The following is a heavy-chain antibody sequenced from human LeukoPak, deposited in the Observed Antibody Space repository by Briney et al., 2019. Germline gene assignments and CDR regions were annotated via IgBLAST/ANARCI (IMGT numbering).Heavy chain of an antibody. CDR3: VKEYHSRGFGAYFDY. CDR1: KFTFSHYG. J-gene: IGHJ4*02. D-gene: IGHD3-3*01. Sequence: GGSLRPSCKASKFTFSHYGMQWVRQAPGKGLEWVAVISSDGSIKVYADSVKGRFTLSRDNSINTVDLQMNSLRAEDTAVYYCVKEYHSRGFGAYFDYWGQGTLVTVSS. V-gene: IGHV3-30*18. CDR2: ISSDGSIK.